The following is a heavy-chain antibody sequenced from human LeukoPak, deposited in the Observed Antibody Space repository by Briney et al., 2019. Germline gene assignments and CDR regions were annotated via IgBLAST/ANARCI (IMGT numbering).Heavy chain of an antibody. CDR3: ARRVYSSGWYWFDP. D-gene: IGHD6-19*01. Sequence: KVSCKASGYTFTSYWIGWVRQMPGKGLEWMGIIYPGDSDTRYSPSFQGQVTFSADKSISTAYLQWSSLKASDTAMYYCARRVYSSGWYWFDPWGQGTLVTVSS. CDR1: GYTFTSYW. J-gene: IGHJ5*02. CDR2: IYPGDSDT. V-gene: IGHV5-51*01.